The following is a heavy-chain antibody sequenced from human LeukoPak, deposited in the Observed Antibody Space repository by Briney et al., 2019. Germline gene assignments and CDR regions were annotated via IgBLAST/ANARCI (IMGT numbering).Heavy chain of an antibody. CDR2: IFQSGST. CDR1: GGSISSRLHY. CDR3: GSDMAV. J-gene: IGHJ6*03. V-gene: IGHV4-30-2*01. Sequence: SETLSLTCTVSGGSISSRLHYWSWIRQPEGKGLELIGYIFQSGSTYYNPSLKTRVTISIDTSKNQFSLNLNSVTAADTAVYYCGSDMAVWGKGTTVTVSS.